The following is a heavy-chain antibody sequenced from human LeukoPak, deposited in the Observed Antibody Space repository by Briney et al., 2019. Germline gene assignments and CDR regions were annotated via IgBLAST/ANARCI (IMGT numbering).Heavy chain of an antibody. CDR3: ARGDYPYYFDY. V-gene: IGHV3-30-3*01. CDR2: ISCDGSNK. Sequence: GGSLRLSCAASGFTFRSYAMHWVRQAPGKGLEWVAVISCDGSNKYYADSVKGRFTISRDNSKNTLYLQMNSLRAEDTAVYYCARGDYPYYFDYWGLGTLVTVSS. J-gene: IGHJ4*02. CDR1: GFTFRSYA. D-gene: IGHD4-17*01.